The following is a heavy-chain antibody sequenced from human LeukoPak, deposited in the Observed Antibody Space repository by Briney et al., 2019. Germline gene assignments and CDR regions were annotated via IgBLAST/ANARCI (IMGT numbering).Heavy chain of an antibody. J-gene: IGHJ6*02. Sequence: PSETLSLTCTVSGGSISSYYWSWIRQPPGKGLEWISVIYSGGSTYYADSVKGRFTISRHNSKNTLYLQMNSLRAEDTAVYYCATNTIFGYYYYYYGMDVWGQGTTVTVSS. CDR2: IYSGGST. V-gene: IGHV3-53*04. CDR3: ATNTIFGYYYYYYGMDV. CDR1: GGSISSYY. D-gene: IGHD3-3*01.